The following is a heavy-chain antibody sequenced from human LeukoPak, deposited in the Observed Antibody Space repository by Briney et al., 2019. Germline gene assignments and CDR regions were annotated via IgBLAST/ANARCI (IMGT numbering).Heavy chain of an antibody. CDR3: AREKIVVVPAAMVGWFDP. J-gene: IGHJ5*02. D-gene: IGHD2-2*01. Sequence: SVKVSCKASGYTFTSYGISWVRQAPGQGLEWMGGIIPIFGTANYAQKFQGRVTITADESTSTAYMELSSLRSEDTAVYYCAREKIVVVPAAMVGWFDPWGQGTLVTVSS. V-gene: IGHV1-69*13. CDR2: IIPIFGTA. CDR1: GYTFTSYG.